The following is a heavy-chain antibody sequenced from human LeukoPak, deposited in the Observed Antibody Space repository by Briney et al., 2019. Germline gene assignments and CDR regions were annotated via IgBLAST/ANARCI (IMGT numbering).Heavy chain of an antibody. J-gene: IGHJ5*02. D-gene: IGHD3-22*01. V-gene: IGHV1-46*01. CDR2: INPSGGST. Sequence: GASVKVSCKASGYTFTSYYMHWVQQAPGQGLEWMGIINPSGGSTSYAQKFQGRVTMTRDMSTSTVYMELSSLRAEDTAVYYCARSYYDSSLPNWFDPWGQGTLVTVSS. CDR1: GYTFTSYY. CDR3: ARSYYDSSLPNWFDP.